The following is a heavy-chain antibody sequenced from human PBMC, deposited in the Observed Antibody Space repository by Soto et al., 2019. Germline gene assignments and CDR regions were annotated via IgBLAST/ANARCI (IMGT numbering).Heavy chain of an antibody. CDR1: GGSISSGGYS. Sequence: PSETLSLTCAVSGGSISSGGYSWSWIRQPPGKGLEWIGYIYHSGSTYYNPSLKSRVTISVDTSKNQFSLKLSSVTAADTAVYYCARHKRDLRFLEWSYYFDYWGQGTLVTVSS. CDR3: ARHKRDLRFLEWSYYFDY. V-gene: IGHV4-30-2*01. D-gene: IGHD3-3*01. CDR2: IYHSGST. J-gene: IGHJ4*02.